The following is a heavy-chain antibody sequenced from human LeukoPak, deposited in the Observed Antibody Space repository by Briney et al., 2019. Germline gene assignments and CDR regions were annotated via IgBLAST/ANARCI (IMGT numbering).Heavy chain of an antibody. Sequence: SETLSLTCTVSGGSISSSSYYWGWIRQPPGKGLEWIGSIYYSGSTYYNPPLKSRVTISVDTSKNQFSLKLSSVTAADTAVYYCARGYGSGSPIWGQGTLVTVSS. J-gene: IGHJ4*02. V-gene: IGHV4-39*07. CDR2: IYYSGST. CDR3: ARGYGSGSPI. D-gene: IGHD3-10*01. CDR1: GGSISSSSYY.